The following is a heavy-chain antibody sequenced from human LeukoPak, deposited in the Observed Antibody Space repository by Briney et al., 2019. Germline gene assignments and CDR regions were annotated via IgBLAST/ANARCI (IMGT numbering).Heavy chain of an antibody. CDR2: INPSGGST. Sequence: ASVKVSCKASGYTFTSYYMHWVRQAPGQGLEWMGIINPSGGSTSYAQKFQGRVTMTEDTSTDTAYMELSSLRSEDTAVYYCATGSNGDYYDSSGSEDYFDYWGQGTLVTVSS. D-gene: IGHD3-22*01. CDR3: ATGSNGDYYDSSGSEDYFDY. J-gene: IGHJ4*02. CDR1: GYTFTSYY. V-gene: IGHV1-46*01.